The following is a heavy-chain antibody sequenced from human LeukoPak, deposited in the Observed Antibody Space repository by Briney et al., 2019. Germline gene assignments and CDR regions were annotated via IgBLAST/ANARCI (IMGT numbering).Heavy chain of an antibody. V-gene: IGHV3-23*01. D-gene: IGHD3-22*01. CDR3: AKDSYMFYDSSGYCSHFDY. Sequence: GGSLRLSCAASGFTFSSYAMSWVRQAPGKGLEWVSAISGSGGSTYYADSVKGRFTISRDNSKNTLYLQMNSLRAEDTAVYYCAKDSYMFYDSSGYCSHFDYWGQGTLVIVSS. CDR1: GFTFSSYA. CDR2: ISGSGGST. J-gene: IGHJ4*02.